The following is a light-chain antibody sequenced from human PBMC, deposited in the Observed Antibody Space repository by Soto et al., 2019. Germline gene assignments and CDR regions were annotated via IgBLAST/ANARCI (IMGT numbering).Light chain of an antibody. V-gene: IGLV2-14*01. J-gene: IGLJ2*01. CDR3: SSYTSSSTLVV. CDR1: SSDVGGYNY. CDR2: DVS. Sequence: QSALAQPASVSGSPGQSITISCTGTSSDVGGYNYVSWYQQHPGKAPILMIYDVSNRPSGVSTRFSGSKSGNTASLNISGLQAEDEADYYCSSYTSSSTLVVFGGGTKLTVL.